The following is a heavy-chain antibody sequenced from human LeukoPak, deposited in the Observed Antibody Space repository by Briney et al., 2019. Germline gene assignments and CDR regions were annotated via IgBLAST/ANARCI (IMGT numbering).Heavy chain of an antibody. Sequence: ASVKVSCKASGYTFTGYYMHWVRQAPGQGLEWMGWINPNSGGTNYAQKFQGRVAMTRDTSISTAYMELSRLRSDDTAVYYCARGGDIVLMVYASGTDYWGQGTLVTVSS. J-gene: IGHJ4*02. V-gene: IGHV1-2*02. CDR2: INPNSGGT. CDR1: GYTFTGYY. CDR3: ARGGDIVLMVYASGTDY. D-gene: IGHD2-8*01.